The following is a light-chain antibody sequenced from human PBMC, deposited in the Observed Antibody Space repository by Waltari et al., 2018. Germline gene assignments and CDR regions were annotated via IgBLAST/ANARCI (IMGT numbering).Light chain of an antibody. Sequence: SYVVTQPPSVSVAPGQTARVSCGGSDIGSKSVHWYQQRPGQAPILVIHDDGDRPSGIPDRFSGSNSGNTATLTISRVEVGDEADFYCQVWDDSSDHVVFGGGTKLTVL. CDR1: DIGSKS. CDR3: QVWDDSSDHVV. V-gene: IGLV3-21*02. J-gene: IGLJ2*01. CDR2: DDG.